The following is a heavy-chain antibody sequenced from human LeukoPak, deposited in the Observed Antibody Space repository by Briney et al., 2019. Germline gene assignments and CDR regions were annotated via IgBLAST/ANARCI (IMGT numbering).Heavy chain of an antibody. J-gene: IGHJ5*02. V-gene: IGHV1-2*02. CDR1: GYTFTSYD. Sequence: GASVKVSCKASGYTFTSYDINWVRQATGQGLEWMGWINPNSGGTNYAQKFQGRVTMTRDTSISTAYMELSRLRSDDTAVYYCARDYTPTGTTCWFDPWGQGTLVTVSS. CDR2: INPNSGGT. D-gene: IGHD1-1*01. CDR3: ARDYTPTGTTCWFDP.